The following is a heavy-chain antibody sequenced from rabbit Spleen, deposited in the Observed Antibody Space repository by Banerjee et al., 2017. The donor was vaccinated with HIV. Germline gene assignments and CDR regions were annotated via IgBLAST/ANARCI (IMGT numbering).Heavy chain of an antibody. CDR3: ARDLAAWNSGSYGFNL. CDR1: GFDFSSDA. V-gene: IGHV1S47*01. CDR2: IYHGDDTT. J-gene: IGHJ4*01. D-gene: IGHD1-1*01. Sequence: QEQLEESGGDLVKPEGSLTLTCKASGFDFSSDAMCWVRQAPGKGPEWIACIYHGDDTTYYASWVHGRFTISKASSTTVTLQMTSLTAADTATYFCARDLAAWNSGSYGFNLWGPGTLVTVS.